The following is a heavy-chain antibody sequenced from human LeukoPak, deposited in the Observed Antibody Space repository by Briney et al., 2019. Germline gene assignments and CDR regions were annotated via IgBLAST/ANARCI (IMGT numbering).Heavy chain of an antibody. J-gene: IGHJ4*02. Sequence: ASVKVSCKASGYTFTGYYMPWVRQAPGQGLEWMGWINTNSGGTNYAQKFQGRVTMTRDTSTSTAYMELSRLRSDDTAVYYCARVMHQGAFGYWGQGTLVTVSS. CDR1: GYTFTGYY. CDR3: ARVMHQGAFGY. D-gene: IGHD2-8*01. CDR2: INTNSGGT. V-gene: IGHV1-2*02.